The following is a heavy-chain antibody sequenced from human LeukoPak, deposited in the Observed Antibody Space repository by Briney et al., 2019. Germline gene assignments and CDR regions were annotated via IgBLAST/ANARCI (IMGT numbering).Heavy chain of an antibody. CDR3: ARDYTTDLPDY. CDR2: ISYDGSNK. CDR1: GFTFSSYA. Sequence: GGSLRLSCAASGFTFSSYAMHWVRQAPGKGLEWVAVISYDGSNKYYADSVKGRFTIPRDNSKSTLYLQMNSLRAEDTAVYYCARDYTTDLPDYWGQGTLVTVSS. V-gene: IGHV3-30-3*01. J-gene: IGHJ4*02. D-gene: IGHD1-14*01.